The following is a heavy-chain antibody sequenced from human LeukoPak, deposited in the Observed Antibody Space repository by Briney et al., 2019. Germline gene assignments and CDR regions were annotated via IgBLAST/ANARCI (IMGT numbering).Heavy chain of an antibody. CDR1: GFTVNSNY. CDR2: IYSGGST. D-gene: IGHD3-10*01. J-gene: IGHJ4*02. Sequence: GGSLRLSCAASGFTVNSNYMSWVRQAPGKGLEWVSVIYSGGSTYYADSVKGRFTISRDNSKNTLYLQMNSLRAEDTAVYYCARAFGSGSQVINYFDFWGQGTLVTVSS. CDR3: ARAFGSGSQVINYFDF. V-gene: IGHV3-53*01.